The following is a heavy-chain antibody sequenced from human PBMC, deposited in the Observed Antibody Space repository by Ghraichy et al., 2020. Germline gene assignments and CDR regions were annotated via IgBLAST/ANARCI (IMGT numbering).Heavy chain of an antibody. Sequence: SCAASGFTFSSYWMHWVRQAPGKGLVWVSRINSDGSSTSYADSVKGRFTISRDNAKNTLYLQMNSLRAEDTAVYYCARDGSEWLVQGWFDPWGQGTLVTVSS. V-gene: IGHV3-74*01. CDR3: ARDGSEWLVQGWFDP. CDR2: INSDGSST. CDR1: GFTFSSYW. J-gene: IGHJ5*02. D-gene: IGHD6-19*01.